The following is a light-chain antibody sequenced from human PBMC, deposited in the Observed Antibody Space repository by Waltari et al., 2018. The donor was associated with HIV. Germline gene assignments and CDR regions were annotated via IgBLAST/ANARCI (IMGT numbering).Light chain of an antibody. V-gene: IGKV1-39*01. J-gene: IGKJ2*01. Sequence: RLTITSRPSQSISSYLNWYQNTPGKATKLLIYAESDLQSGLPSRFSASGAGTDFTRTIISRQPEDDATYYCQQSYNTPHTFSQGTKLDI. CDR3: QQSYNTPHT. CDR1: QSISSY. CDR2: AES.